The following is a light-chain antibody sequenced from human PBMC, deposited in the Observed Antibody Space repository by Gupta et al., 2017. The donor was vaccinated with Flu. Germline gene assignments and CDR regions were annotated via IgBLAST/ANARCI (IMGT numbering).Light chain of an antibody. J-gene: IGKJ4*01. Sequence: DIVLTQSPGTLSLSPGERATLSCRASQSVSSSYLAWYQQKPGQAPRLLIYGASSRATGIPDRFSGSGSGTDFTLTISRLEPEDFAVYYCQQDGSSPHTFGGGTKVEIK. V-gene: IGKV3-20*01. CDR1: QSVSSSY. CDR2: GAS. CDR3: QQDGSSPHT.